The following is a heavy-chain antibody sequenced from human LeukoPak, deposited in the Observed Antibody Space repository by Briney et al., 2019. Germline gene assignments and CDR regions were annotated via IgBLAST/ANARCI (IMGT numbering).Heavy chain of an antibody. V-gene: IGHV4-59*08. J-gene: IGHJ4*02. Sequence: PSETLSLTCTVSGGSIGSYCWSWIRQPPGKGLEWIGYIYYTGGTNYNPSLKSRVTMSVDTSKNQFSLKLNSVTVADTAVYYCARHEGRSGWNGWYDHWGQGILVTVSS. CDR3: ARHEGRSGWNGWYDH. CDR1: GGSIGSYC. D-gene: IGHD6-19*01. CDR2: IYYTGGT.